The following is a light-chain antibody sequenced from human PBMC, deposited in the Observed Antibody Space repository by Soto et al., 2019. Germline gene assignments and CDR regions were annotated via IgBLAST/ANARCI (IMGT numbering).Light chain of an antibody. CDR3: QQYNNWPPWT. Sequence: EIVMTQSPATLSVSPGERATLSCRASQSVSSNLAWYQQKPVQAPRLLIYGASTRATGIPARFSGSGSGTEFTLTISSLQSEDFAVYYCQQYNNWPPWTFGQGNKVEIK. V-gene: IGKV3-15*01. CDR2: GAS. J-gene: IGKJ1*01. CDR1: QSVSSN.